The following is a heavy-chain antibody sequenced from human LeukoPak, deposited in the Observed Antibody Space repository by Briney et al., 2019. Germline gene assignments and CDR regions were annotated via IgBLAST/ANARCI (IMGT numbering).Heavy chain of an antibody. CDR3: ASSYYYGSGNLDY. CDR2: IYYSGST. J-gene: IGHJ4*02. D-gene: IGHD3-10*01. CDR1: GDSISSYY. Sequence: PSETLSLTCTVSGDSISSYYWSWIRQPPGKGLEWIGYIYYSGSTNYNPSLKSRVTISVDTSKNQFSLKLSSVTAADTAVYYCASSYYYGSGNLDYWGQGTLVTVSS. V-gene: IGHV4-59*01.